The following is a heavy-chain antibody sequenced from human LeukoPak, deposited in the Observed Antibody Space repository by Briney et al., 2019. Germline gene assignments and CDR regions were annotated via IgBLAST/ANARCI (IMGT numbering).Heavy chain of an antibody. CDR1: GFTFSSYA. CDR2: ISGSGTST. D-gene: IGHD2-2*02. J-gene: IGHJ4*02. Sequence: PGGSLRLSCAASGFTFSSYAMSWVRQAPGKGLEWASGISGSGTSTYYADSVKGRFTISRDNSKNTLYLQMNSLRAEGTAVYYCTKLGCTSTSCYTNYWGQGTLVTVSS. V-gene: IGHV3-23*01. CDR3: TKLGCTSTSCYTNY.